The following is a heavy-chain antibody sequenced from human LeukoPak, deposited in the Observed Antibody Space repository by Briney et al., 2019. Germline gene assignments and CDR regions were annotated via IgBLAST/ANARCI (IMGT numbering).Heavy chain of an antibody. CDR1: GFTFSRYW. D-gene: IGHD2-15*01. CDR2: IKQDGNEK. V-gene: IGHV3-7*01. J-gene: IGHJ1*01. CDR3: AREGVFLDCSGGSCHQYFQH. Sequence: GGSLRLSCADSGFTFSRYWMSWVRQAPGKGLEWVANIKQDGNEKYYVDSVKGRFTISRDNTKNSLYLQMNSLRAEDTAVYYCAREGVFLDCSGGSCHQYFQHWGQGTLVTVSS.